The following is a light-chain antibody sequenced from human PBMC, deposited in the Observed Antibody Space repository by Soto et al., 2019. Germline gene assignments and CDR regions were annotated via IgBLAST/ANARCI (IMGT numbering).Light chain of an antibody. CDR2: GAS. Sequence: EIVLTQSPGTRSFSPGERATLSCRASQSVSSNYLAWYQQKPGQAPRLLIYGASSRATGIPDRFSGSGSGTDFTLTISRLEPEDFAVYYCQQYGSSRTFGQGTKVEIK. J-gene: IGKJ1*01. V-gene: IGKV3-20*01. CDR3: QQYGSSRT. CDR1: QSVSSNY.